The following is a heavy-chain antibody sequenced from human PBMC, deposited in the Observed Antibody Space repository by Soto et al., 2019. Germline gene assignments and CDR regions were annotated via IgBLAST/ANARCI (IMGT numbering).Heavy chain of an antibody. J-gene: IGHJ6*02. V-gene: IGHV3-33*01. D-gene: IGHD2-2*01. CDR2: IWYDGSNK. CDR1: GFTFSSYG. Sequence: GGSLRLSCAASGFTFSSYGMHWVRQAPGKGLEWVAVIWYDGSNKYYADSVKGRFTISRDNSKNTLYLQMNSLRAEDTAVYYCARDRGEIVVVPAAIYYYGMDVWGQGTTVTISS. CDR3: ARDRGEIVVVPAAIYYYGMDV.